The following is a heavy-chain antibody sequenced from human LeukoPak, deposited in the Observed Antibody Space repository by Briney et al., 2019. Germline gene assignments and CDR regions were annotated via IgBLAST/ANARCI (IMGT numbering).Heavy chain of an antibody. CDR2: IYTSGST. V-gene: IGHV4-4*07. D-gene: IGHD1-26*01. CDR1: GGSISSYY. J-gene: IGHJ4*02. CDR3: AASGSYYNARFDY. Sequence: MASETLSLTCTVSGGSISSYYWSWNRQPAGKGLEWIGRIYTSGSTNYNPSLKSRVTMSVDTSKNQFSLKLSSVTAADTAVYYCAASGSYYNARFDYWGQGTLVTVSS.